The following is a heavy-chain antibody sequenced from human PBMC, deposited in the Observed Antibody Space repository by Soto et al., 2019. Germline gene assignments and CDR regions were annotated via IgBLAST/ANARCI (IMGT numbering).Heavy chain of an antibody. CDR2: INPNSGGT. D-gene: IGHD3-10*01. J-gene: IGHJ4*02. CDR1: GYTFTDYY. CDR3: ARDWGHYYGSGSFPSPHPSDI. V-gene: IGHV1-2*04. Sequence: QVQLVQSGAEVKKPGASVKVSCKASGYTFTDYYLHWVRQAPGQGLEWMGWINPNSGGTHYAQKFQGWVTMTRDTSINTAYMELNRLTSDDTAVYYCARDWGHYYGSGSFPSPHPSDIWGQGTLVTVSS.